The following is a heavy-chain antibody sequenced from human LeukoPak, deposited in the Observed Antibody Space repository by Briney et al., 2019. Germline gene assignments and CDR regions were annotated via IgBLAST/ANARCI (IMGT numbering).Heavy chain of an antibody. CDR1: GVSISSYY. V-gene: IGHV4-59*01. D-gene: IGHD3-9*01. CDR2: IYYSGTT. J-gene: IGHJ5*01. Sequence: PSETLSLTCTVSGVSISSYYWSWIRQPPGKGLEWMGYIYYSGTTNYNPSLKSRVTISVDTSKNQLSLNLSSVTTADTAVYYCARGRYFDWLLSWFDSWGQGTLVTVSS. CDR3: ARGRYFDWLLSWFDS.